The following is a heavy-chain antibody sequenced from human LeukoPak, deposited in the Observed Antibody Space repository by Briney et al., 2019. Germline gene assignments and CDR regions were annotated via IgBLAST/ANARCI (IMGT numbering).Heavy chain of an antibody. D-gene: IGHD2-8*02. Sequence: TSETLSLTCTVSRASMSSFCWSWIRQPPGKGLEWIGHIHYSGTTKYNPSLTSRITLSMDTSKSQVSLRLTSVTAADTAKYYCAASGNSWWEGFFHDWGQGTLVSVSS. CDR3: AASGNSWWEGFFHD. V-gene: IGHV4-59*03. CDR2: IHYSGTT. J-gene: IGHJ1*01. CDR1: RASMSSFC.